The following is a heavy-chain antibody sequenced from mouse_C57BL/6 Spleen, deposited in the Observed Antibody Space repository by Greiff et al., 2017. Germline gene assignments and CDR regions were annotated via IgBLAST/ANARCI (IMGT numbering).Heavy chain of an antibody. J-gene: IGHJ2*01. V-gene: IGHV7-3*01. CDR1: GFTFTDYY. Sequence: EVMLVESGGGLVQPGGSLSLSCAASGFTFTDYYMSWVRQPPGKALEWLGFIRNKANGYTTEYSASVKGRFTISRDNSQSILYLQMNALRAEDSATYYCARSIDGYPFDYWGQGTTLTVSS. D-gene: IGHD2-3*01. CDR3: ARSIDGYPFDY. CDR2: IRNKANGYTT.